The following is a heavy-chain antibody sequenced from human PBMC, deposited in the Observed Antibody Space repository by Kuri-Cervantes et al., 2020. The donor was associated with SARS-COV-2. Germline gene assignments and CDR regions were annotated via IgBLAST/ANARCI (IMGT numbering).Heavy chain of an antibody. V-gene: IGHV1-2*02. Sequence: ASVKVSCKASGYTFPGYYMHWVRQAPGQGLEWMGWINPNSGGTNYAQKFQGRVTMTRDTSTSTVYMELSSLRSEDTAVYYCARELGDEGYYDFWSGTKYYYYYMDVWGKGTTVTVSS. J-gene: IGHJ6*03. D-gene: IGHD3-3*01. CDR3: ARELGDEGYYDFWSGTKYYYYYMDV. CDR1: GYTFPGYY. CDR2: INPNSGGT.